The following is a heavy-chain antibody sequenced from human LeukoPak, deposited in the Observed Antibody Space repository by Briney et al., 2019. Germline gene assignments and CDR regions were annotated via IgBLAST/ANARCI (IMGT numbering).Heavy chain of an antibody. D-gene: IGHD3-10*01. CDR1: GFTFSSYA. V-gene: IGHV3-30*04. Sequence: GRSLRLSCAASGFTFSSYAMHWVRQAPGKGLEWVAIISYDGSNKDYADSVKGRFTISRENSKNTLYLQINSLRADDTALYYCARVRHYGSGSYPGYWGQGTLVTVSS. CDR2: ISYDGSNK. J-gene: IGHJ4*02. CDR3: ARVRHYGSGSYPGY.